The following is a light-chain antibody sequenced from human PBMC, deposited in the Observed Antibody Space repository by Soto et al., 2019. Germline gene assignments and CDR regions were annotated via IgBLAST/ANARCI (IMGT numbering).Light chain of an antibody. CDR2: EVS. CDR3: ATYRANSDLGV. J-gene: IGLJ1*01. Sequence: QSVLTQPASVSRSTRQSITISCTGTTSDVGGYDYFFWYLLHAMNGPILFLSEVSPQPSGISTRFSCSKSDNTASPTISVLQPEYEADYYCATYRANSDLGVFGTGTKVTV. V-gene: IGLV2-14*01. CDR1: TSDVGGYDY.